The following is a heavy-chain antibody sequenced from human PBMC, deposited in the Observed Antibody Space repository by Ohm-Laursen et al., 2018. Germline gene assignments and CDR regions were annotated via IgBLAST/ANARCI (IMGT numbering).Heavy chain of an antibody. CDR3: AKASSGSYAGSDY. D-gene: IGHD1-26*01. Sequence: SLRLSCAASGFTFDDYAMHWVRQAPGKGLEWVSGISWNSGSIGYADSVKGRFTISRDNAKNSLYLQMNSLRAEDTALYYCAKASSGSYAGSDYWGQGTLVTVSS. CDR2: ISWNSGSI. V-gene: IGHV3-9*01. CDR1: GFTFDDYA. J-gene: IGHJ4*02.